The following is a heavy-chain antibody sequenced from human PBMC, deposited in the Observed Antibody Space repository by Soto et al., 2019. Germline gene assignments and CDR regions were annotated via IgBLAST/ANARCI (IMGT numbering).Heavy chain of an antibody. J-gene: IGHJ6*02. CDR1: GGTFNNHN. CDR2: ILPIFGTT. V-gene: IGHV1-69*01. Sequence: QVQLVQSGAEVKKPGSSVKVSCKASGGTFNNHNINWVRPAPGQGLEWMGGILPIFGTTNYAQRFQGRVTITADDSTSTAYIELSSLRSEDKPVYYCARDETGDVYYYYYGMDVWGQGTTVTVTS. CDR3: ARDETGDVYYYYYGMDV. D-gene: IGHD7-27*01.